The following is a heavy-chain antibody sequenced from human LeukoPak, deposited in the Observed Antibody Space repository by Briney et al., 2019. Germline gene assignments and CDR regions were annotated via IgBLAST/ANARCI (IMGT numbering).Heavy chain of an antibody. CDR1: GFTFSSYW. V-gene: IGHV3-74*01. CDR3: ARAITQAGFDY. Sequence: PGGSLRLSCAASGFTFSSYWMHWVRQAPGKGLVWVSRINSDGSSTSYADSVKGRFTISRDNAKNTLYLQMNSLRAEDTAVYYCARAITQAGFDYWGQGTLVTVSS. D-gene: IGHD3-10*01. J-gene: IGHJ4*02. CDR2: INSDGSST.